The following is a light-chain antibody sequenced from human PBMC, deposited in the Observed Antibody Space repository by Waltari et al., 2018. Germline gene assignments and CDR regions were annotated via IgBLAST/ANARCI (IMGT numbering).Light chain of an antibody. CDR3: QQYQSALYT. J-gene: IGKJ2*01. CDR1: QSVSNNY. CDR2: GAT. V-gene: IGKV3-20*01. Sequence: EIVLTQSPGTLSLSPGERAPLSCRASQSVSNNYLAWYQQRPGQPPRLLIYGATSRATGIPDRFSGSRSGTDFILTISRLEPEDFAVYYCQQYQSALYTFGQGTKVEI.